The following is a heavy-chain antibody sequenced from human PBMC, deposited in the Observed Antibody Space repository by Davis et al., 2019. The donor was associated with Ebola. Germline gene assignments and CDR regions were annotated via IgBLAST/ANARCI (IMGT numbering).Heavy chain of an antibody. CDR1: GFTFSSYW. CDR3: APEFPTVTLFDP. V-gene: IGHV3-74*01. CDR2: INSDGSST. J-gene: IGHJ5*02. Sequence: GESLKISCAASGFTFSSYWMHWVRQAPGQGLVWVSRINSDGSSTSYADSVKGRFTISRDNAKNTRYLQMNSLRAEDTAVYYCAPEFPTVTLFDPWGQGTLVTVSS. D-gene: IGHD4-11*01.